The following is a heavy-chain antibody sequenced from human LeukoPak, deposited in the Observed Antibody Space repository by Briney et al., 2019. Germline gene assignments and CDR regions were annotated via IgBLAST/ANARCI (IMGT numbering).Heavy chain of an antibody. Sequence: SETLSLTCTVSGGSISSGGYYWSWIRQHPGKGLEWIGYIYYSGSTYYNPSLKSRVTISVDTSKNQFSLKLSSVTAADTAVYYCAKYQLQSWSDPWGQGTLVTVSS. V-gene: IGHV4-31*03. CDR3: AKYQLQSWSDP. J-gene: IGHJ5*02. CDR2: IYYSGST. D-gene: IGHD2-2*01. CDR1: GGSISSGGYY.